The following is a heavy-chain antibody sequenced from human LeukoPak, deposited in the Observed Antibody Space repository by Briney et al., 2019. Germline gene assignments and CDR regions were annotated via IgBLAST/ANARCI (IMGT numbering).Heavy chain of an antibody. CDR2: IYSGGST. J-gene: IGHJ3*02. CDR1: GFTVSSNY. V-gene: IGHV3-53*01. CDR3: AREYYDNSGGEDTFDI. D-gene: IGHD3-22*01. Sequence: GGSLRLSCAASGFTVSSNYMNWVRQAPGKGLEWVSVIYSGGSTFYADSVEGRFTISRDNSNNTLYLQMNSLRAEDTAMYYCAREYYDNSGGEDTFDIWGPGTMVTVSS.